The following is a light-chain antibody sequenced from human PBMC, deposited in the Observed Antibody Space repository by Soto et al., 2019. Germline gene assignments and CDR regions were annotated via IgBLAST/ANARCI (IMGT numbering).Light chain of an antibody. Sequence: QSVLTQPASVSGSPGQSTTISCTGTSSGVGAYNFVSWHQQHPGKAPKLMIYNVYDRPSGISYRFSGSKSGNTASLTISGLQGEDEADYYCSAYTVSRTYVFGTGTKVTVL. CDR3: SAYTVSRTYV. CDR1: SSGVGAYNF. CDR2: NVY. V-gene: IGLV2-14*03. J-gene: IGLJ1*01.